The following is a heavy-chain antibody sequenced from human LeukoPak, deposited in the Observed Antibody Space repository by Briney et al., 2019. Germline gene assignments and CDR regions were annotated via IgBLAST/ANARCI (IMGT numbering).Heavy chain of an antibody. CDR3: AKDEPIFGVVIPPDY. J-gene: IGHJ4*02. V-gene: IGHV3-23*01. D-gene: IGHD3-3*01. CDR2: ISGSGGST. CDR1: GFTFRDYT. Sequence: GGSLRLSCAASGFTFRDYTMSWVRQAPGKGLEWVSAISGSGGSTYYADSVKGRFTISRDNSKNTLYLQMNSLRAEDTAVYYCAKDEPIFGVVIPPDYWGQGTLVTVSS.